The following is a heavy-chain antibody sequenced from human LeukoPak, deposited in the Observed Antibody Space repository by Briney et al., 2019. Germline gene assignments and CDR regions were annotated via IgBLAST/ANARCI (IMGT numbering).Heavy chain of an antibody. CDR3: ARAVYYDILTGYSEYYFDY. V-gene: IGHV3-13*01. D-gene: IGHD3-9*01. J-gene: IGHJ4*02. CDR2: IGTAGDT. Sequence: GGSLRLSCAASGFTFSSYDMHWVRQATGKGLEWVSAIGTAGDTYYPGSVRGRFTISRENAKNSLYLQMNSLRAGDTAVYYCARAVYYDILTGYSEYYFDYWGQGTLVTVSS. CDR1: GFTFSSYD.